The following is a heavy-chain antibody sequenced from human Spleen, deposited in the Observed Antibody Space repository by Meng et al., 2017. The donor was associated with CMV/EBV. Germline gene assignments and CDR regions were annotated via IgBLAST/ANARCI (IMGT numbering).Heavy chain of an antibody. J-gene: IGHJ4*02. D-gene: IGHD3-3*01. CDR1: GFAFTRYS. CDR3: ARVDTAYDLPFDY. Sequence: ACGFAFTRYSMHWVRQAPGKGLEWLAIISFDGTNIYYADSVRGRFTLSRDNSKNTVFLQMTNLRADDTAVYYCARVDTAYDLPFDYWGQGTLVTVSS. CDR2: ISFDGTNI. V-gene: IGHV3-30*04.